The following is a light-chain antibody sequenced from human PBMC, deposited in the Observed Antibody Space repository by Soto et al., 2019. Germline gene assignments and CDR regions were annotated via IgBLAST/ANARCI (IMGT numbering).Light chain of an antibody. CDR2: AAS. CDR3: QQYNSYWT. Sequence: DVQMTQSPSSLSASVGDSLTLTCRASQTVTSYLNWYQQKPGKAPKLLIYAASTLQSGVPSRFSGSGSGTEFTLTISSLQPDDFATYYCQQYNSYWTFGQGTKVDIK. CDR1: QTVTSY. V-gene: IGKV1-39*01. J-gene: IGKJ1*01.